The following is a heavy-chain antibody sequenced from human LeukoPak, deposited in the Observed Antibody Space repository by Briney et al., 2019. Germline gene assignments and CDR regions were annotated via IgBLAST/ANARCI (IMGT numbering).Heavy chain of an antibody. J-gene: IGHJ4*02. CDR3: ARVDMITFGGVIDY. CDR1: GGSISSYY. CDR2: IYYSGST. Sequence: SETLSLTCTVSGGSISSYYWSWIRQPPGKGLEWIGYIYYSGSTNYNPSLKSRVTISVDTSKNQFSLKLTSVSAAYTAVYYCARVDMITFGGVIDYWGQGTLVTVSS. D-gene: IGHD3-16*02. V-gene: IGHV4-59*01.